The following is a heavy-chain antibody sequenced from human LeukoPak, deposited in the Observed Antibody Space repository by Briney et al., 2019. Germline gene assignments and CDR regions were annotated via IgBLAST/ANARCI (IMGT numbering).Heavy chain of an antibody. CDR2: ISSSSSYT. Sequence: PGGSLRLSCAASGFTFSDYYMSWIRQAPGKGLEWVSYISSSSSYTNYADSVKGRFTISRDNAKNSLYLQMNSLRAEDTAVYYCARDFMDIVVVPAATFDYWGQGTLVTVSS. CDR3: ARDFMDIVVVPAATFDY. CDR1: GFTFSDYY. J-gene: IGHJ4*02. V-gene: IGHV3-11*05. D-gene: IGHD2-2*03.